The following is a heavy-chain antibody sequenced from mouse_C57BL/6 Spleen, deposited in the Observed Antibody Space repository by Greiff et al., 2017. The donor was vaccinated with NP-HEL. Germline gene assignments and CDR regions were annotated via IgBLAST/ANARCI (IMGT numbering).Heavy chain of an antibody. CDR1: GYTFTDYN. V-gene: IGHV1-22*01. CDR2: INPNNGGT. J-gene: IGHJ1*03. CDR3: ARGPTVVDWYFEV. D-gene: IGHD1-1*01. Sequence: EVQLQQSGPELVKPGASVKMSCKASGYTFTDYNMHWVKQSHGKSLEWIGYINPNNGGTSYNQKFKGKATLTVNKSSSTAYMQLSSLTSEDSAVYYCARGPTVVDWYFEVWGTGTTVTVSS.